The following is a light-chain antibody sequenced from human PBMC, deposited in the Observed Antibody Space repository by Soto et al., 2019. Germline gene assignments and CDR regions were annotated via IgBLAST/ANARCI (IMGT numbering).Light chain of an antibody. CDR3: SSYTSSSTLV. J-gene: IGLJ2*01. Sequence: QSALTQPASVSGSPGQSITISCTGTSSDVGGYNYVSWYQQHPGKAPKLMIYDVSNRPSGVSTRFSGSKSGNTASLTISGLQAEDEAEYYCSSYTSSSTLVFGGGTKLTVL. CDR2: DVS. CDR1: SSDVGGYNY. V-gene: IGLV2-14*01.